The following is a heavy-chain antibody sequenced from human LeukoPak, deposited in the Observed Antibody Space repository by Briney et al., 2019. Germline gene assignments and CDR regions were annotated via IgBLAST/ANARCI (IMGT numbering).Heavy chain of an antibody. CDR1: GYTFTGYY. CDR3: AGGDMSSGSRPFDI. D-gene: IGHD3-22*01. CDR2: INPNNGGT. V-gene: IGHV1-2*06. J-gene: IGHJ3*02. Sequence: ASVKVSCKASGYTFTGYYIHWVRQAPGQGLEWMGRINPNNGGTNYAQKFQGRVTMTRDMSMSTAYMELSRLRSVDTAVYYCAGGDMSSGSRPFDIWVQGTLVTV.